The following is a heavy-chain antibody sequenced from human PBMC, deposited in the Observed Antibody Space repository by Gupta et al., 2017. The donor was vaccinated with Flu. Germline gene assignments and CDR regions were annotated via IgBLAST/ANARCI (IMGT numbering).Heavy chain of an antibody. J-gene: IGHJ6*03. Sequence: QVQLVESGGGVVQPGRSLRLSCAASGFTFSSFAMHGVRQAPGKGLEWVAVLSYDGRNKYYTDSVKGRFTISRDSSKNTLYLQMNSLRPEDTAVYFCAKDLEASFNYFYYMDVWGKGTTVTVSS. CDR2: LSYDGRNK. V-gene: IGHV3-30*04. D-gene: IGHD6-6*01. CDR1: GFTFSSFA. CDR3: AKDLEASFNYFYYMDV.